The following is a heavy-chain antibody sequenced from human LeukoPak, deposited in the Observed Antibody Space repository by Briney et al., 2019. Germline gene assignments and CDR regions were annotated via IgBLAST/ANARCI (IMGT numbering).Heavy chain of an antibody. D-gene: IGHD4-17*01. CDR3: ASARRDYDFDY. CDR1: GGSISSYY. J-gene: IGHJ4*02. V-gene: IGHV4-4*07. Sequence: SETMSLTCTVSGGSISSYYWSWIRQPAGKGLEWIGRIYTSGSTNYNPSLKSRVTKSVDTSKNQFSLKLSSVTAADTAVYYCASARRDYDFDYWGQGTLVTVSS. CDR2: IYTSGST.